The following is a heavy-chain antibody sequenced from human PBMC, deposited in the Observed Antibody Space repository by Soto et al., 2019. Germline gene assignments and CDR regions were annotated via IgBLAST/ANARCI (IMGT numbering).Heavy chain of an antibody. CDR3: ARDQPYIVVVPAADAFDI. Sequence: GGSLRLSCAASGFTFSSYWMSWVRQAPGKGLEWVANIKQDGSEKYYVDSVKGRFTISRDNAKNPLYLQMNSLRAEDTAVYYCARDQPYIVVVPAADAFDIWGQGTMVTVSS. J-gene: IGHJ3*02. D-gene: IGHD2-2*01. CDR2: IKQDGSEK. V-gene: IGHV3-7*01. CDR1: GFTFSSYW.